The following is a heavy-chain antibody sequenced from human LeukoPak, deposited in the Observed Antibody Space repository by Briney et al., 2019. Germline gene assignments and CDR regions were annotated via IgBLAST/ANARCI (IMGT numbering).Heavy chain of an antibody. Sequence: GTSLRLSCAASGFTFSNYGMHWVRQAPGKGLEWVTVIWYGGSNKYYADSVKGRFTISRDNSKNTLYLQMNSLRAEDTAVYYCAKGNWNYVGWFDPWGQGTLVTVSS. CDR2: IWYGGSNK. V-gene: IGHV3-33*06. CDR1: GFTFSNYG. CDR3: AKGNWNYVGWFDP. D-gene: IGHD1-7*01. J-gene: IGHJ5*02.